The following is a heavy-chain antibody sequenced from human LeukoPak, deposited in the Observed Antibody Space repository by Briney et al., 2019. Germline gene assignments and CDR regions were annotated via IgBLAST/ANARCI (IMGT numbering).Heavy chain of an antibody. CDR2: TYTSGST. CDR1: GGSISTYY. Sequence: PSETLSLTCTVSGGSISTYYWSWIRQPPGKGLEWIGYTYTSGSTDDNPSLKSRVTISLDTSNNQFSLNLNSVTAADTAVYYCARSRGRKVTPFDYWGQGILVTVSS. CDR3: ARSRGRKVTPFDY. D-gene: IGHD3-10*01. V-gene: IGHV4-4*09. J-gene: IGHJ4*02.